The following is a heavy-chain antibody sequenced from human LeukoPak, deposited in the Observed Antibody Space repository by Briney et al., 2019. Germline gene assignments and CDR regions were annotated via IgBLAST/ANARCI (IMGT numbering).Heavy chain of an antibody. J-gene: IGHJ3*02. D-gene: IGHD1-1*01. V-gene: IGHV3-30*04. Sequence: GGSLRLSCAASGFTFRSYAMHWVRQAPGKGLEWVALISYDGSNKYYADSVKGRFTISRDNSKNTLYLQMKSLRAEDTAVYYCARVSKSTYMTYALDIWGQGTMVTVSS. CDR1: GFTFRSYA. CDR2: ISYDGSNK. CDR3: ARVSKSTYMTYALDI.